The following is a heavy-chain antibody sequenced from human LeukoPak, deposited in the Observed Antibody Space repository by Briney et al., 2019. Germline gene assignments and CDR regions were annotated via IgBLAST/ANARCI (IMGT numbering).Heavy chain of an antibody. J-gene: IGHJ4*02. CDR2: VWFDGSYE. Sequence: GGSLRLSCVASGFKFTDYAIHWVRQVPGRGLEWVAVVWFDGSYELYADSVKGRFTISRDDSRSTVNLQMESLRAEDTALYYCARDLGGRGIPVYYFDYWGQGTQVTISS. D-gene: IGHD4-23*01. CDR1: GFKFTDYA. CDR3: ARDLGGRGIPVYYFDY. V-gene: IGHV3-33*08.